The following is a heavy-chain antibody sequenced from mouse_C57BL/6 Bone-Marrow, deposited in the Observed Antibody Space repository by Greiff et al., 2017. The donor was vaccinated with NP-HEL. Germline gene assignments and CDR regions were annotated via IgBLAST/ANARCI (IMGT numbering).Heavy chain of an antibody. CDR2: ISSGGSYT. Sequence: EVKLMESGGDLVKPGGSLKLSCAASGFTFSSYGMSWVRQTPDKRLEWVATISSGGSYTYYPDSVKGRFTISRDNSKNTQYLQMSSLKAEYTAMYYCASPYDYDVAWFAYWGQGTLVTVSA. D-gene: IGHD2-4*01. CDR3: ASPYDYDVAWFAY. J-gene: IGHJ3*01. CDR1: GFTFSSYG. V-gene: IGHV5-6*01.